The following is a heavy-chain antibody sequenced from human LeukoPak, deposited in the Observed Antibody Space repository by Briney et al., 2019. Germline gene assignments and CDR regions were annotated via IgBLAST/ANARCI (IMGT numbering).Heavy chain of an antibody. CDR3: ASSLGGYSYRFDY. CDR1: GFIFSSYW. V-gene: IGHV3-7*03. D-gene: IGHD5-12*01. Sequence: PGGSLRLSCEASGFIFSSYWMSWVRQAPGKGLEWVANIKQDGSEKYYVDSVKGRFTISRDNAKKSLYVQMNSLRAEDTAVYYCASSLGGYSYRFDYWGQGTLVTVSS. J-gene: IGHJ4*02. CDR2: IKQDGSEK.